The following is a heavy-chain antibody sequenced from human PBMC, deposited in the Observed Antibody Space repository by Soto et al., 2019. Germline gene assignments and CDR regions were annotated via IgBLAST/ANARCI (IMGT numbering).Heavy chain of an antibody. CDR1: GVTFSNYA. V-gene: IGHV3-23*01. CDR3: AKGPIGSGYDLYY. D-gene: IGHD5-12*01. J-gene: IGHJ4*02. Sequence: EVQLLDSGGGLVQPGGSLRLSCAASGVTFSNYAMHWVRQAPGQGLDWVSAISGSGGSTYYADSVKGRFTSSRDNSKNTLSLHMSSLRYEDTAVYYCAKGPIGSGYDLYYWGQGTLVTFSS. CDR2: ISGSGGST.